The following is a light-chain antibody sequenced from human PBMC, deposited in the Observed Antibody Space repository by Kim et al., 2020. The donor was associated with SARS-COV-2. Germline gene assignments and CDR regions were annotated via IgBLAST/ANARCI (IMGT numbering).Light chain of an antibody. J-gene: IGKJ4*01. Sequence: AIQLTQSPSSLSASVGDRVTITCRASQGISSALAWYQQKPGKAPKLLIYDASSLESGVPSRFSGSGSGTDFTLTISSLQPEDFANYYCQQFNSYPTFGGGTKVDIK. V-gene: IGKV1-13*02. CDR2: DAS. CDR1: QGISSA. CDR3: QQFNSYPT.